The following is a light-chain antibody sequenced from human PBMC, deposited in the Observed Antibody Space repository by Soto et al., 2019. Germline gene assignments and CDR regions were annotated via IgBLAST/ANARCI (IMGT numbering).Light chain of an antibody. CDR2: AAS. Sequence: DIQMTQSPSTLSTSVGDRATITCRASQNIDRWLAWYQQKPGKAPKLLIYAASTLQSGVPSRFSGSGSGTDFTLTISSLQPEDVATYYCQKYNSAPRTFGQGTKVEIK. J-gene: IGKJ1*01. CDR3: QKYNSAPRT. V-gene: IGKV1-27*01. CDR1: QNIDRW.